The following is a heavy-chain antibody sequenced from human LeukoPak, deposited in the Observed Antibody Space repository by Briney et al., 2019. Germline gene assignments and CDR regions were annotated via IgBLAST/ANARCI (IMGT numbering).Heavy chain of an antibody. J-gene: IGHJ4*02. CDR2: INHSGST. CDR3: ARRKLERGEIDY. CDR1: SGSFSGYY. V-gene: IGHV4-34*01. Sequence: SETLSLTCAVYSGSFSGYYWSWIRQPPGKGLEWIGEINHSGSTNYNPSLKSRVTISVDTSKNQFSLKLSSVTAADTAVYYCARRKLERGEIDYWGQGTLVTVSS. D-gene: IGHD1-1*01.